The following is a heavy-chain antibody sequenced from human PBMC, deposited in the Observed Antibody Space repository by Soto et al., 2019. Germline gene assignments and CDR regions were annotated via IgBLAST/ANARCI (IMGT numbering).Heavy chain of an antibody. V-gene: IGHV1-18*01. CDR3: ARDQGSGVNPDYYYYYYGMDV. D-gene: IGHD3-10*01. CDR2: ISAYNGNT. CDR1: GYTFTSYG. Sequence: ASVKVSCKASGYTFTSYGISWVRQAPGQGLEWMGWISAYNGNTNYAQKLQGRVTMTTDTSTSTAYMELRSLRSDDTAVYYCARDQGSGVNPDYYYYYYGMDVWGQGTTVTVSS. J-gene: IGHJ6*02.